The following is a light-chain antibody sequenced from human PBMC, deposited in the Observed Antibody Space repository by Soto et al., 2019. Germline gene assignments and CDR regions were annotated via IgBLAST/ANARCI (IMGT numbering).Light chain of an antibody. J-gene: IGKJ4*01. CDR3: QQANSFPLT. Sequence: DIRMTQSPSSVSASVGDRVTITCRASQGISSCLAWYQQKPGIAPQVLIYAASSLQSGVPSRFSGTGSGTDFTLTISGLQPEDCATYYCQQANSFPLTFGGGTKVEIK. CDR2: AAS. V-gene: IGKV1D-12*01. CDR1: QGISSC.